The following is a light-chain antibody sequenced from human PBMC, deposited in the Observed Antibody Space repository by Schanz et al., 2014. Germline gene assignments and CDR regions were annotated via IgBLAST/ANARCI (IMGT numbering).Light chain of an antibody. Sequence: EIVMTQSPATLSVSTGERATLSCRASQSVSSNLAWYQQRPGQAPRLLIYGASTRATGIPARFSGGGSGTEFTLTISSLEPEDFAVYYCQQYGNIPWTFGQGTKVEIK. V-gene: IGKV3-15*01. CDR3: QQYGNIPWT. CDR2: GAS. J-gene: IGKJ1*01. CDR1: QSVSSN.